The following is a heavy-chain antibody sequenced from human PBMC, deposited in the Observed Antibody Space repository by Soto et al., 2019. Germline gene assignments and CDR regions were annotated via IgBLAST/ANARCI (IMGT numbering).Heavy chain of an antibody. D-gene: IGHD5-12*01. CDR1: GGPISSGGYS. CDR2: IYHSWST. V-gene: IGHV4-30-2*01. CDR3: ARGSGYDHYYYYYGMDV. J-gene: IGHJ6*02. Sequence: SETLSLTCAVSGGPISSGGYSWSWIRQPPGKGLEWIGYIYHSWSTYYNPSLKSRVTISVDRSKNQLSLKLSSVTAADTAVYYCARGSGYDHYYYYYGMDVWGQGTTVTVSS.